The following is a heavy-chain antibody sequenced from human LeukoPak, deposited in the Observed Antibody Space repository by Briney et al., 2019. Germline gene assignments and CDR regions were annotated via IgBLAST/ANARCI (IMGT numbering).Heavy chain of an antibody. CDR1: GFTFSSYA. D-gene: IGHD3-10*01. CDR2: ISWNSGSI. V-gene: IGHV3-9*01. J-gene: IGHJ4*02. CDR3: AKDREVRGANTLLDY. Sequence: GGSLRLSCAASGFTFSSYAMHWVRQAPGKGLEWVSGISWNSGSIGYADSVKGRFTISRDNAKNSLYLQMNSLRAEDTALYYCAKDREVRGANTLLDYWGQGTLVTVSS.